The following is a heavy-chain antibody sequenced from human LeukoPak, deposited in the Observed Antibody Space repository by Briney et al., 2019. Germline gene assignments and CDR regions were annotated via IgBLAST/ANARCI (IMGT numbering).Heavy chain of an antibody. D-gene: IGHD3-16*01. CDR1: GFTFSSYG. CDR2: ISGSGDRT. J-gene: IGHJ4*02. Sequence: RGSLRLSCAASGFTFSSYGMSWVRQAPRRGLEWVSSISGSGDRTHHADPVKSRFTISRDNSKTTVSLQMNSLRAEDTAVYYCAKDGSIVYSYTYLDYWGQGTLVTVSS. V-gene: IGHV3-23*01. CDR3: AKDGSIVYSYTYLDY.